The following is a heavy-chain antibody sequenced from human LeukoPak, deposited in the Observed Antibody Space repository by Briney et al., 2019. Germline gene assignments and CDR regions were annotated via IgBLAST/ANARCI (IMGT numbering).Heavy chain of an antibody. Sequence: ASVKVSCKASGYTFTSYYMHWVRQAPGRGLEWMGIINSSGGSTTYAQKFQGRVSMTRDTSTSTVYMELRSLGSEDTAVYYCARERLVELSLDYWGQGTLVTVSS. CDR1: GYTFTSYY. V-gene: IGHV1-46*01. D-gene: IGHD3-16*02. CDR2: INSSGGST. CDR3: ARERLVELSLDY. J-gene: IGHJ4*02.